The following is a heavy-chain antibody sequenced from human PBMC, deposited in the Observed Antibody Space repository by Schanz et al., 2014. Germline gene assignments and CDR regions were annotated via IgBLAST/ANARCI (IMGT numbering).Heavy chain of an antibody. V-gene: IGHV4-31*03. CDR1: GDSISSSGSY. J-gene: IGHJ3*02. Sequence: QVQLQQSGPGLVKPSQTLSLTCTVSGDSISSSGSYWTWIRQHPGKGLEWIGYIYYRGSTYYNPSLKSRVTXXXXMSRNQFSLRLXXXTAADTALYYCARERDALDIWGQGTMVIVSS. CDR3: ARERDALDI. CDR2: IYYRGST.